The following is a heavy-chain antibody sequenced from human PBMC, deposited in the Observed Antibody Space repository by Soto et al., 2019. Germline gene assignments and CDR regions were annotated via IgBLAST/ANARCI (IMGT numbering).Heavy chain of an antibody. V-gene: IGHV3-74*01. Sequence: PGGSLRHSCAASGCTLSCYWMHWVRQAPGKGLVWVSRINSDGCTTNYADSVKGRFTISRDNAKNTLYLEMNSLRAEDTAVYYCANFYSGSYSTYWGQGTLVTVSS. J-gene: IGHJ4*02. D-gene: IGHD1-26*01. CDR3: ANFYSGSYSTY. CDR1: GCTLSCYW. CDR2: INSDGCTT.